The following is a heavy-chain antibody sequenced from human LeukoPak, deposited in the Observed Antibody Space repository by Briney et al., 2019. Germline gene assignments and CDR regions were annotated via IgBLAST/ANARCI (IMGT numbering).Heavy chain of an antibody. CDR2: IYSGGST. V-gene: IGHV3-53*01. CDR3: ARDLDSSGYYQAFDI. D-gene: IGHD3-22*01. J-gene: IGHJ3*02. Sequence: PGGSLRLSCAASGFTVSSNYMSWVRQAPGKGLEWVSVIYSGGSTYYADSVKGRFTISRDNSKNTLYLQMNSLRAEDTAVYYCARDLDSSGYYQAFDIWGQGTMVTVSS. CDR1: GFTVSSNY.